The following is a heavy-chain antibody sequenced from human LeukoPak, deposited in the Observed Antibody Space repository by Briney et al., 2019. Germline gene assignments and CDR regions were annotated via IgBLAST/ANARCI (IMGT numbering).Heavy chain of an antibody. D-gene: IGHD1-26*01. CDR1: GGSFSGYY. J-gene: IGHJ4*02. V-gene: IGHV4-34*01. CDR2: INHRGTT. Sequence: SETLSLTCAVYGGSFSGYYWSWIRQPPGKGREWIGEINHRGTTTYNPSLKTRFTIPVDTSKTQFSLKLSSVTAADTAVYYCARGSPWGPDIAYWSQGTLVTVSS. CDR3: ARGSPWGPDIAY.